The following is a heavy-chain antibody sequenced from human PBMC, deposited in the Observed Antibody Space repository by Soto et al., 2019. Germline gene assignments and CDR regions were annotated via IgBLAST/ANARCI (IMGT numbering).Heavy chain of an antibody. J-gene: IGHJ1*01. Sequence: QVHLEQWGAGLLKPSETLSLSCGVSGGSFSENYWTWFRQPPGKGLEWIGEISPSGTTKYVPSLKSRVTISKDTSKNQFSLKVISVTAADTAVYFCATSFWFGTQPEIWGQGTLVAVSS. CDR3: ATSFWFGTQPEI. CDR1: GGSFSENY. V-gene: IGHV4-34*01. D-gene: IGHD3-10*01. CDR2: ISPSGTT.